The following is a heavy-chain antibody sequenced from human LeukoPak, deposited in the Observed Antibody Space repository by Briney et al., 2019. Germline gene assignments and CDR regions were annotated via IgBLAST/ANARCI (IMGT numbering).Heavy chain of an antibody. CDR2: ITTRGGST. CDR1: GFIFSNYA. V-gene: IGHV3-23*01. CDR3: ARSTSFWFFDY. Sequence: GGSLRLSCAASGFIFSNYAMNWVRQVPGKGLERVSSITTRGGSTYYADSVKGRFTTSRDNSKNTLYLQVNSLRAEDTAFYYCARSTSFWFFDYWGQGTLVTVSS. D-gene: IGHD3-9*01. J-gene: IGHJ4*02.